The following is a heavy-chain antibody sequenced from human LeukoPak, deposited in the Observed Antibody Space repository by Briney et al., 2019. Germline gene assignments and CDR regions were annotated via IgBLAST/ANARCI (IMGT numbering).Heavy chain of an antibody. J-gene: IGHJ4*02. V-gene: IGHV3-30-3*01. CDR1: GFTFSSYA. D-gene: IGHD2-2*02. Sequence: GRSLRLSCAASGFTFSSYAMNWVRQAPGKGLEWVAIISYDGTNKDYADSVKGRFTISRDNSRNTLYLQMNSLRAEETAVYHCARDPLYTNSPPSYFDYWGQGTLVTVSS. CDR3: ARDPLYTNSPPSYFDY. CDR2: ISYDGTNK.